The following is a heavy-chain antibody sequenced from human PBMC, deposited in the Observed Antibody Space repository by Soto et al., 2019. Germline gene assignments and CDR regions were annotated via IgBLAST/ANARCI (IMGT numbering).Heavy chain of an antibody. CDR1: GGSFSGYY. Sequence: QVQLQQWGAGLLKPSETLSLTCAVYGGSFSGYYWNWIRQPPGKGLEWIGEINHSGSTNYIPSLTSRVTVSVDTSKNQFSLKLSSVTAADTAVYYCARGWGRIFDYWGQGTLVTVSS. V-gene: IGHV4-34*01. CDR3: ARGWGRIFDY. J-gene: IGHJ4*02. CDR2: INHSGST. D-gene: IGHD7-27*01.